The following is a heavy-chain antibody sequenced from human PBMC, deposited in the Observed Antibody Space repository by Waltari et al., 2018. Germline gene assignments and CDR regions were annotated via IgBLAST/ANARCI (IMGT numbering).Heavy chain of an antibody. V-gene: IGHV1-2*02. CDR1: GYTFTGYY. CDR3: ARDLYDSWVPGDYFDY. J-gene: IGHJ4*02. CDR2: IDPNTGGT. Sequence: QVHLVQSGAEVRKPGASVKVSCKGSGYTFTGYYIQWLRQAPGQGLEWMGWIDPNTGGTKLAQKFQGRVTMTRDTSINTVYMELSSLGSDDTAVYYCARDLYDSWVPGDYFDYWGQGTLVTVSS. D-gene: IGHD3-16*01.